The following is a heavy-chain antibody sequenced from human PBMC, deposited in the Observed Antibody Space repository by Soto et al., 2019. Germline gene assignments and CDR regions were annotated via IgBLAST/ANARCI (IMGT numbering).Heavy chain of an antibody. CDR2: INHSGST. Sequence: SETLSLTCAVYGGSFSGYYWSWIRQPPGKGLEWIGEINHSGSTNYNPSLKSRVTISVDTSKNQFSLKLSSVTAADTAVYYCSGAESPDTAYFSLYWGQGTPVTVSS. CDR1: GGSFSGYY. D-gene: IGHD1-26*01. V-gene: IGHV4-34*01. J-gene: IGHJ4*02. CDR3: SGAESPDTAYFSLY.